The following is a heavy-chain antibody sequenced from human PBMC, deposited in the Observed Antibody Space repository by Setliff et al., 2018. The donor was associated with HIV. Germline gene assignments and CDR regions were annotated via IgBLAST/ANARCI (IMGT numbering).Heavy chain of an antibody. CDR3: TRHAGRENQLPHTYYYYMDV. CDR1: GGSISSSNW. D-gene: IGHD2-2*01. V-gene: IGHV4-4*02. J-gene: IGHJ6*03. CDR2: IFYSGIT. Sequence: CAVSGGSISSSNWWSWVRQPPGKGLEWIGSIFYSGITYYNPSLKSRATISVDTSKNQFSLKVTSVTAADTAVYYCTRHAGRENQLPHTYYYYMDVWGKGATVTVSS.